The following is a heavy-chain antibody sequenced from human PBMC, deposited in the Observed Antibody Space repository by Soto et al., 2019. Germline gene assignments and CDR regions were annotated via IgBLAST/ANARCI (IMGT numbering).Heavy chain of an antibody. V-gene: IGHV1-18*04. D-gene: IGHD4-17*01. CDR1: GYPFIKYG. CDR2: IKVDSGYT. CDR3: ATSKDTGFDP. Sequence: QLQLVQSAAEVKKPGASVRVSCKAYGYPFIKYGISWIRQAPEQGLEWMGWIKVDSGYTNYAQKFQGRVTMTADTSSDTAFLELRSLRLDDTAVYFCATSKDTGFDPWGQGTLVSVSS. J-gene: IGHJ5*02.